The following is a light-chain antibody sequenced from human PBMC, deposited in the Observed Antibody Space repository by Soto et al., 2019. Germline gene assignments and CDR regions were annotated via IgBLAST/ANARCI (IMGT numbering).Light chain of an antibody. V-gene: IGLV1-44*01. J-gene: IGLJ2*01. CDR1: SSNIGSNT. CDR3: AAWDDTMGGRVV. CDR2: SND. Sequence: LTQPPSASGTPGQRVTISCSGSSSNIGSNTVNWYQQFPGMAPKLLIYSNDVRPSGVPDRFSASTSGTSASLAISGLQPEDQADYYCAAWDDTMGGRVVFGGGTKLTVL.